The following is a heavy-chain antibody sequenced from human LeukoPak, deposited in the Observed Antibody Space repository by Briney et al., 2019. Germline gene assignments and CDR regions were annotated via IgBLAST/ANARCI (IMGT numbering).Heavy chain of an antibody. D-gene: IGHD2-15*01. CDR2: ISWNSGSI. V-gene: IGHV3-9*03. CDR1: GFTFDDYA. CDR3: AKGSCSGGSCHLDY. Sequence: GGSLRLSCAASGFTFDDYAMHWVRKAPGKGLEWVSGISWNSGSIGYAVSVKGRFTISRDNAKNSLYLQMNSLRAEDMALYYCAKGSCSGGSCHLDYWGQGTLVTVSS. J-gene: IGHJ4*02.